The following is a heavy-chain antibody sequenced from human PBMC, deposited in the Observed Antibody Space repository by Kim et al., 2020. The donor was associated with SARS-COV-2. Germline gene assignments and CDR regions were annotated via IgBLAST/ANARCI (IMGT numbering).Heavy chain of an antibody. D-gene: IGHD6-19*01. CDR3: AKDHFAGDSSGWYGGGY. Sequence: GGSLRLSCAASGFTFSSYAMSWVRQAPGKGLEWVSAISGSGGSTYYADSVKGRFTISRDNSKNTLYLQMNSLRAEDTAVYYCAKDHFAGDSSGWYGGGYWGQGALVTVSS. CDR1: GFTFSSYA. V-gene: IGHV3-23*01. CDR2: ISGSGGST. J-gene: IGHJ4*02.